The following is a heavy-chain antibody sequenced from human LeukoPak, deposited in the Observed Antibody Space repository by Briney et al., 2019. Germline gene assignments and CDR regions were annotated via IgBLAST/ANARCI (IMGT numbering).Heavy chain of an antibody. Sequence: SVKVSCKASGGTFSSYAISWVRQAPGQGLEWMGGIIPIFGTANYAQKFQGRVTITADESASTAYMELSSLRSEDTAVYYCARVGIAARNDAFDIWGQGTMVTVSS. CDR1: GGTFSSYA. J-gene: IGHJ3*02. CDR3: ARVGIAARNDAFDI. CDR2: IIPIFGTA. V-gene: IGHV1-69*13. D-gene: IGHD6-6*01.